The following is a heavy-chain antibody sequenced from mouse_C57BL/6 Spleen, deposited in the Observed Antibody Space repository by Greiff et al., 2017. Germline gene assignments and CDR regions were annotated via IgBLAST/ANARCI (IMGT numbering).Heavy chain of an antibody. Sequence: QVQLQQPGAELVKLGASVKLSCKASGYTFTSYWLPWVKQRPGQGLEWIGEIDPSDSYINDNQKFKGKATLTVDTSSSTAYMQLSSRTSEDSAVYYCARDYYGSEAYWGQGTLVTVSA. D-gene: IGHD1-1*01. CDR1: GYTFTSYW. CDR2: IDPSDSYI. J-gene: IGHJ3*01. CDR3: ARDYYGSEAY. V-gene: IGHV1-50*01.